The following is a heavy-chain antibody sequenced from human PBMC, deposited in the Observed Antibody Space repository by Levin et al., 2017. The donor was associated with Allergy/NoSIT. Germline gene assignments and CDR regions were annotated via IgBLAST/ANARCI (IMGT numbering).Heavy chain of an antibody. J-gene: IGHJ4*02. V-gene: IGHV2-5*02. CDR1: GFSLSTSGVG. CDR3: AHSWVEIRTNSGRGGNFDY. CDR2: IYWGDDK. Sequence: ESGPTLVKPTQTLTLTCTFSGFSLSTSGVGVGWIRQPPGRALEWLALIYWGDDKRYSPSLKSRLTITKDTSKNQVVLTMTDMDPVDTATYYCAHSWVEIRTNSGRGGNFDYWGQGTLVTVSS. D-gene: IGHD3-16*01.